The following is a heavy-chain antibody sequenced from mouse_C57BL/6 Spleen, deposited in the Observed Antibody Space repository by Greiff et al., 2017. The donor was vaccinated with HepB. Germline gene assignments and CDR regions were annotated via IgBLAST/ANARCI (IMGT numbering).Heavy chain of an antibody. D-gene: IGHD1-1*01. CDR1: GYTFTDYN. CDR2: INPNNGGT. CDR3: ARNYGRGYFDY. V-gene: IGHV1-22*01. Sequence: VQLKESGPELVKPGASVKMSCKASGYTFTDYNMHWVKQSHGKSLEWIGYINPNNGGTSYNQKFNGKATLTVNKSSSTAYMELRSLTSEDSAVYYCARNYGRGYFDYWGQGTTLTVSS. J-gene: IGHJ2*01.